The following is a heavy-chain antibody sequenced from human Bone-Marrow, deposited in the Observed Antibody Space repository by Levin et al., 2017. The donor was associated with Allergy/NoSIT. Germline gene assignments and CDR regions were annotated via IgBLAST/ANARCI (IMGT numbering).Heavy chain of an antibody. D-gene: IGHD5-12*01. V-gene: IGHV4-31*03. CDR2: IYYSGNT. J-gene: IGHJ4*02. CDR1: GGSISGGGYY. Sequence: SQTLSLTCTVSGGSISGGGYYWSWIRQHPGKGLEWIGYIYYSGNTYYNPSLKSRVIISVVTSKNQLSLKLTSLTVADPALYYCARFYGYVFDYWCEGALVTVSS. CDR3: ARFYGYVFDY.